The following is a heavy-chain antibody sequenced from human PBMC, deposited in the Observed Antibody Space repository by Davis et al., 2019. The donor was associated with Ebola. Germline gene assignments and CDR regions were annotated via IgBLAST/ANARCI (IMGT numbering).Heavy chain of an antibody. Sequence: SETLSLTCTVSYGSITTYYCSWIRQPPGRELEWIGYINHIGTTVYNPALKSRVTISIDTSKNQFSLKVSSVTAADTAVYFCARHKGGSDWSNWFDPWGQGTLVTVSS. V-gene: IGHV4-59*08. CDR3: ARHKGGSDWSNWFDP. J-gene: IGHJ5*02. CDR2: INHIGTT. D-gene: IGHD6-19*01. CDR1: YGSITTYY.